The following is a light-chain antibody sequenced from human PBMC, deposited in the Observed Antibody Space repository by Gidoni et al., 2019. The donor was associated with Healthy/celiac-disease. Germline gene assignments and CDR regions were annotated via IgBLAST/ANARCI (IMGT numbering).Light chain of an antibody. V-gene: IGKV3-20*01. CDR2: AAS. Sequence: IVLTQSPGTLSLSPGARATLSCRASQSVSGSYLAWYQQKPGQPPRLLIYAASSRATGIPDRFSGSGSGTDFTLTISRLEPEDFAVYYCQQYGTSPPTFGQGTKVEIK. J-gene: IGKJ1*01. CDR3: QQYGTSPPT. CDR1: QSVSGSY.